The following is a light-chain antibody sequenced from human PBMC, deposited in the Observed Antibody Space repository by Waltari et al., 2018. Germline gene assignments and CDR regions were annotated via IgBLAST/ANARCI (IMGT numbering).Light chain of an antibody. CDR2: EDN. Sequence: NFMLTQPHSVSESPGKTLTISCTRSSGNIASNYVQWYQQRPGRAPITVIYEDNERPSGVPDRFSGSIDSSSNSASLTISGLKTEDEADYYCQSYNSSNVIFGGGTKLTVL. CDR1: SGNIASNY. V-gene: IGLV6-57*04. J-gene: IGLJ2*01. CDR3: QSYNSSNVI.